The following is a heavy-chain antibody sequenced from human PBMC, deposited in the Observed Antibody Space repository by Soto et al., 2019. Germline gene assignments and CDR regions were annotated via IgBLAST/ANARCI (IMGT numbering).Heavy chain of an antibody. CDR1: GSISTYY. CDR3: ASLSPGVVVVAATRYFDY. J-gene: IGHJ4*02. CDR2: ISYSGTT. Sequence: PSETLSLTCNVSGSISTYYLMWIRQPPGKGLEWIGYISYSGTTNYSPSLENRVTISIDTSKNQFSLKLSSVTAADTAVYYCASLSPGVVVVAATRYFDYWGQGTLVTVSS. D-gene: IGHD2-15*01. V-gene: IGHV4-59*08.